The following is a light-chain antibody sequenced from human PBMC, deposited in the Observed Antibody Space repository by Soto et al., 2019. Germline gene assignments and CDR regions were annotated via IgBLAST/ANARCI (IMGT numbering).Light chain of an antibody. CDR1: SSNIGSNY. CDR2: RNN. V-gene: IGLV1-47*01. J-gene: IGLJ3*02. CDR3: AAWDDSLSGPRV. Sequence: VVTQPPSASGTPGQRVTISCSGSSSNIGSNYVYWYQQLPGTAPKLLIYRNNQRPSGVPDRFSGSKSGTSASLAISGLRSEDEADYYCAAWDDSLSGPRVFGGGTKLTVL.